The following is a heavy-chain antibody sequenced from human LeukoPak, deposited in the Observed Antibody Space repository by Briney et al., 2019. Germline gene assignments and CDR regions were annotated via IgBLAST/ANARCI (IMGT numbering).Heavy chain of an antibody. Sequence: TGGSLRLSCAASGFTFRSYTMGWVRQAPGKGLEWVGFIRSNTYGGTAEYAASVKGRFTISRDDSKSIAYLQMNSLKTEDTAVYYCTKGDYHAYWGQGTLATVSS. V-gene: IGHV3-49*04. CDR3: TKGDYHAY. CDR2: IRSNTYGGTA. J-gene: IGHJ4*02. CDR1: GFTFRSYT.